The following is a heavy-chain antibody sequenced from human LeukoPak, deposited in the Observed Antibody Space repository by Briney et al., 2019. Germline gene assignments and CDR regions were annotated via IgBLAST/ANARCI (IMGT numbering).Heavy chain of an antibody. CDR2: INSDGSSR. CDR1: GFTFSSYW. V-gene: IGHV3-74*01. Sequence: GGSLRLSRAASGFTFSSYWMHWVRQAPGKGLVWVSRINSDGSSRSYADSVKGRFTISRDNAKNTLYLQMNSLRAEDTAVYYCARDYDFWSGFQSYWGQGTLVTVSS. D-gene: IGHD3-3*01. CDR3: ARDYDFWSGFQSY. J-gene: IGHJ4*02.